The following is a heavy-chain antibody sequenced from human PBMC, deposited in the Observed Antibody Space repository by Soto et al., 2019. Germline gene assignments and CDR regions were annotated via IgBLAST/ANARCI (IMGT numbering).Heavy chain of an antibody. CDR1: GGTFSSYT. J-gene: IGHJ3*02. V-gene: IGHV1-69*02. CDR2: IIPILGIA. CDR3: AGGGSGYDRLEAFDI. Sequence: QVQLVQSGAEVKKPGSSVKVSCKASGGTFSSYTISWVRQAPGQGLEWMGRIIPILGIANYAQKFQGRVTITAHKSTSTAYMELSSLRSEDTAVYYCAGGGSGYDRLEAFDIWGQGTMVTVSS. D-gene: IGHD3-22*01.